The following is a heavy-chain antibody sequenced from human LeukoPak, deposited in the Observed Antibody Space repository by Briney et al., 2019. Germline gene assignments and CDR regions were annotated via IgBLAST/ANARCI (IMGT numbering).Heavy chain of an antibody. V-gene: IGHV3-21*01. Sequence: GGSLRLSCATSGFTFSSYSMNWVRQAPGKGLEWVSSISSSSSYIYYADSVKGRFTISRDNAKNSLYLQMNSLRAEDTAVYYCARESAHYYDSSGRFDYWGQGTLVTVSS. CDR1: GFTFSSYS. CDR2: ISSSSSYI. D-gene: IGHD3-22*01. CDR3: ARESAHYYDSSGRFDY. J-gene: IGHJ4*02.